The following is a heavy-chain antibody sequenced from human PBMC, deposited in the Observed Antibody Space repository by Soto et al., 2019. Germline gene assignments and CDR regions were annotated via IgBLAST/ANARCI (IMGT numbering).Heavy chain of an antibody. V-gene: IGHV3-30*03. CDR1: GFTFSSYG. CDR3: TGEVASGY. D-gene: IGHD2-8*02. Sequence: VQLVESGGGVVQPGRSLRHSCAASGFTFSSYGMHWVRQAPGKGLEWVAVISKDGNVKYYAESVKGRLTISRDNCKITLYLQMHSLGAEDRAAYYCTGEVASGYWGKGLLVIVSS. CDR2: ISKDGNVK. J-gene: IGHJ4*02.